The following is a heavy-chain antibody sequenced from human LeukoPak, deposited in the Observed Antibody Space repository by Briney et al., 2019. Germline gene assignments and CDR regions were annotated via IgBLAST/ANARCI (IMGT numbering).Heavy chain of an antibody. V-gene: IGHV3-7*01. CDR1: GFTFTNYW. Sequence: GGFLRLSCAASGFTFTNYWMSWVRQAPGKGLEWVANIKQDGSEKYHVDSVKGRFTISRDNAKSSLYLQMNSLRAEDTAVYYCARGGGDFWSAYYSGYYFDYWGQGTLVTVSS. CDR2: IKQDGSEK. CDR3: ARGGGDFWSAYYSGYYFDY. J-gene: IGHJ4*02. D-gene: IGHD3-3*01.